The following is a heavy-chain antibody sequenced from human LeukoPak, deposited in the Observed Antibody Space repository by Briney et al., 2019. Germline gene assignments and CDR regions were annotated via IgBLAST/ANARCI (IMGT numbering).Heavy chain of an antibody. CDR1: GFTFSDYY. J-gene: IGHJ4*02. CDR2: ISSSGSTI. Sequence: GGSLRLSCAASGFTFSDYYMSWIRQAPGKGLEWVSYISSSGSTIYYADSVKGRFTISRDNSKNTLYLQMNTLRAEDTAVYYCAKERFYDSSGYPWNYWGQGTLVSVSS. CDR3: AKERFYDSSGYPWNY. D-gene: IGHD3-22*01. V-gene: IGHV3-11*01.